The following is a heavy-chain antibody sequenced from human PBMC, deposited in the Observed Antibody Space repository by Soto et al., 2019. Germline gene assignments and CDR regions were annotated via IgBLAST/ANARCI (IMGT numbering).Heavy chain of an antibody. CDR2: IIPIFGTA. J-gene: IGHJ6*03. CDR1: GGTFSSYA. CDR3: ARVDSYGSGSYYNYYYMDV. V-gene: IGHV1-69*13. D-gene: IGHD3-10*01. Sequence: ASVKVSCKASGGTFSSYAISWVRKAPGQGLEWMGGIIPIFGTANYAQKFQGRVTITADESTSTAYMELSSLRSEDTAVYYCARVDSYGSGSYYNYYYMDVWGKGTTVTVSS.